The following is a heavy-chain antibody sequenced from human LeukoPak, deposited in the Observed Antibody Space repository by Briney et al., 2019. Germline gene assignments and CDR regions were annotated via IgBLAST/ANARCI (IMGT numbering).Heavy chain of an antibody. Sequence: GGSLRLSCAASGFTFSDYYMSWIRQAPGKGLEWVSYISSSGSTIYYADSVKGRFTISRDNAKNSLYLQMNSLRAEDTAVYYCATGDYFEPYYFDYWGQGTLVTVSS. J-gene: IGHJ4*02. V-gene: IGHV3-11*01. CDR3: ATGDYFEPYYFDY. CDR1: GFTFSDYY. CDR2: ISSSGSTI. D-gene: IGHD4-17*01.